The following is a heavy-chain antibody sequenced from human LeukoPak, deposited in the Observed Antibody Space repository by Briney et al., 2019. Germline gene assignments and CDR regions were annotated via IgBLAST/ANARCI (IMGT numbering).Heavy chain of an antibody. V-gene: IGHV3-33*01. CDR2: IWYDGSNK. J-gene: IGHJ4*02. Sequence: QPGRSLRLSCAASGFTFSSHGMHWVRQAPRKGLQWVAVIWYDGSNKYYADSVKGRFTISRDNSKNMLYLQMSSLRAEDTAVYYCARWGNGAKLDYWGQGTLVTVSS. CDR1: GFTFSSHG. CDR3: ARWGNGAKLDY. D-gene: IGHD4/OR15-4a*01.